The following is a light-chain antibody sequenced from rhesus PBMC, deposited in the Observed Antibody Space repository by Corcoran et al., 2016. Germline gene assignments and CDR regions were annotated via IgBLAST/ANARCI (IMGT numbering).Light chain of an antibody. V-gene: IGKV1-21*01. CDR1: QGLSSW. Sequence: DIKMTQSPSSLSASVGDRVTITCRASQGLSSWLAGYQQKTGKASKLRIYKASILQCGVPSRFSGSGSGTDFTLTISSLQPEEFATYYCQQYNSAPWTFGQGTKVEIK. CDR3: QQYNSAPWT. J-gene: IGKJ1*01. CDR2: KAS.